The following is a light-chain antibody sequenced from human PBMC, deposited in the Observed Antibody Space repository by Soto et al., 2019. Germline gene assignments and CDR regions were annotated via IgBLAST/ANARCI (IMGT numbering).Light chain of an antibody. CDR1: SSNIGAGYD. CDR3: QSYDSGLSGYV. CDR2: GSI. Sequence: QSVLTQPPSLSGAPGQWVTISCTGSSSNIGAGYDVHWYQQLPGTAPKLLIYGSINRPSGVPDRFSGSKSGTTASLAISGLQTEDEADYYCQSYDSGLSGYVFGTGTKVTVL. V-gene: IGLV1-40*01. J-gene: IGLJ1*01.